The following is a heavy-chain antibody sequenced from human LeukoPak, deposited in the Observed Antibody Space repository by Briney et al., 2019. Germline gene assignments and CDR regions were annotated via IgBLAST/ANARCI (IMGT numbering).Heavy chain of an antibody. Sequence: GGSLRLSCVASGFTFSNYGMHWVRQAPGKGLEWVAVIWYDGTNKYYVDSVKGRFTIFRDNSKNIMNLQMNNLRAEDTAVYYCAKDRGDFDFFFVNGFDIWGQGTMVTVSS. CDR2: IWYDGTNK. J-gene: IGHJ3*02. V-gene: IGHV3-33*06. CDR3: AKDRGDFDFFFVNGFDI. CDR1: GFTFSNYG. D-gene: IGHD3/OR15-3a*01.